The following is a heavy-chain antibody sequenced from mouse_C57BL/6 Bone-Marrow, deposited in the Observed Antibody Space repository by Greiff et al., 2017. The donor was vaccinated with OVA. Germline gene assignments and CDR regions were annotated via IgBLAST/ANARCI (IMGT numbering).Heavy chain of an antibody. CDR2: ISSGGSYT. CDR3: ASGLAY. Sequence: EVKLVESGGDLVKPGGSLKLSCAASGFTFSSYGMSWVRQTPDKRLEWVATISSGGSYTYYPDSVKGRFTISRDNAKNTLYLQMSSLKSEDTAMYYRASGLAYWGQGTLVTVSA. J-gene: IGHJ3*01. D-gene: IGHD3-1*01. CDR1: GFTFSSYG. V-gene: IGHV5-6*01.